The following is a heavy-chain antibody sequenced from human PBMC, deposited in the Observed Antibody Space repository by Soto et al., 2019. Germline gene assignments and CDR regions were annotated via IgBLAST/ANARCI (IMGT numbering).Heavy chain of an antibody. Sequence: GGSLRLSCAASGFTFSSYSMNWVRQAPGKGLEWVSSISSSSSYIYYADSVKGRFTISRDNAKNSLYLQMNSLRAEDTAVYYCARDGGEDIVVVPSAIGGMDVWGQGTTVTVSS. CDR3: ARDGGEDIVVVPSAIGGMDV. CDR2: ISSSSSYI. D-gene: IGHD2-2*02. J-gene: IGHJ6*02. CDR1: GFTFSSYS. V-gene: IGHV3-21*01.